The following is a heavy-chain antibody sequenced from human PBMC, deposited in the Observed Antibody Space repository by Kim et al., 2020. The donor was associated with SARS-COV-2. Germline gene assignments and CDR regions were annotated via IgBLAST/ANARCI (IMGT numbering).Heavy chain of an antibody. CDR3: ASSRPSSGWYLNAFDI. D-gene: IGHD6-19*01. Sequence: SETLSLTCTVSGGSISSYYWSWIRQPPGKGLEWIGFIYYSGSTNYNPSLKSRVTISVDTSKNQFSLKLSSVTAADTAVYYCASSRPSSGWYLNAFDIWGQGTMVTVSS. CDR2: IYYSGST. CDR1: GGSISSYY. V-gene: IGHV4-59*13. J-gene: IGHJ3*02.